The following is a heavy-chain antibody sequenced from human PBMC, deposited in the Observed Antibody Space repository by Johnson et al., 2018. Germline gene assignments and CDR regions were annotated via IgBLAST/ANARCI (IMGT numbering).Heavy chain of an antibody. D-gene: IGHD6-19*01. J-gene: IGHJ3*02. CDR2: ISYDGSNK. CDR3: AKDRDSSGWSAFDI. CDR1: GFTFSSYG. Sequence: VQLVESGGGVVQPGRSLRLSCAASGFTFSSYGMHWVRQAPGKGLEWVAVISYDGSNKYYADSVKGRFTISRDNSKNTLYLQRNSLRAEDTAVYYCAKDRDSSGWSAFDIWGQGTMVTVSS. V-gene: IGHV3-30*18.